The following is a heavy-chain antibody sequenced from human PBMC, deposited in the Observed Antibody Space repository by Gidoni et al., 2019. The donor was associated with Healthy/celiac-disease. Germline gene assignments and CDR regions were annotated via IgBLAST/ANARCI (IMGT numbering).Heavy chain of an antibody. Sequence: YISSGGYYWSWIRQHPGKGLEWIGYIYYSGSTYYNPSLKSLVTISVDTSKNQFSLKLSSVTAADTAVYYCARSARTDAFDIWGQGTMVTVSS. J-gene: IGHJ3*02. V-gene: IGHV4-31*01. CDR3: ARSARTDAFDI. CDR2: IYYSGST. CDR1: YISSGGYY.